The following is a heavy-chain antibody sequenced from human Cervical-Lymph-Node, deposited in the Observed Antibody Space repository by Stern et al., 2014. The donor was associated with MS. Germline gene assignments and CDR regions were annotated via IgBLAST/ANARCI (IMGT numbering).Heavy chain of an antibody. CDR3: AVELHCRTNSCPLGV. D-gene: IGHD2-2*01. CDR1: GGTFSNYA. J-gene: IGHJ6*02. V-gene: IGHV1-69*01. Sequence: QVQLVQSGAEVKKPGSSVKVSCKASGGTFSNYAISWMRQAPGQGLKWMGGIIPIFGTAKYAQKFQGRGTITADESTSTAYMELSSLRSEDTAVYYCAVELHCRTNSCPLGVWGQGTTVTVSS. CDR2: IIPIFGTA.